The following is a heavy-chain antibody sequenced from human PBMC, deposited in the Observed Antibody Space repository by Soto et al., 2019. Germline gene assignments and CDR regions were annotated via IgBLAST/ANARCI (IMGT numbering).Heavy chain of an antibody. Sequence: PGGSLRLSCAASGFTFSSYSMNWVRQAPGKGLEWVSYISSSSSTIYYADSVKGRFTISRDNAKNSLYLQMNSLRDEDTAVYYCARDAKYSSSSSALLDYWGQGTLVTVSS. CDR1: GFTFSSYS. CDR2: ISSSSSTI. V-gene: IGHV3-48*02. D-gene: IGHD6-6*01. CDR3: ARDAKYSSSSSALLDY. J-gene: IGHJ4*02.